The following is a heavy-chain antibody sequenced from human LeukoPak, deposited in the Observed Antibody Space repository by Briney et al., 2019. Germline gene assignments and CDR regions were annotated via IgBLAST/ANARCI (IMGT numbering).Heavy chain of an antibody. CDR3: ARDRRMADDILTGYYNRAFDI. V-gene: IGHV1-2*06. Sequence: GASVKVSCKASGYTFTGYYMHWVRQAPGQGLEWMGRINPNSGGTNYAQKFQGRVTMTRDTSISTAYMELSRLSSEDTAVYYCARDRRMADDILTGYYNRAFDIWGQGTMVTVSS. CDR2: INPNSGGT. J-gene: IGHJ3*02. CDR1: GYTFTGYY. D-gene: IGHD3-9*01.